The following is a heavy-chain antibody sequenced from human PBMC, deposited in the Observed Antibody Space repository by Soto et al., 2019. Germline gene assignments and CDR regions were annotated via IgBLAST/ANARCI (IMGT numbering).Heavy chain of an antibody. V-gene: IGHV4-59*08. CDR3: ARLSGYDFPNYYYGMDV. J-gene: IGHJ6*02. Sequence: SETLSLTCTVSGGSISSYYWSWIRQRPGKGLEWIGYIYDSGSTNYNPSLKSRVTISVDTSKNQFSLKLSSVTAADTAVYYCARLSGYDFPNYYYGMDVWGQGTTVTVSS. CDR2: IYDSGST. CDR1: GGSISSYY. D-gene: IGHD5-12*01.